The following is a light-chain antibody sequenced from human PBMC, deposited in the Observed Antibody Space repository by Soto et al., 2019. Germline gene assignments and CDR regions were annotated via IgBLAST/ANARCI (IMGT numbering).Light chain of an antibody. CDR2: DVT. Sequence: QSVLTQPPSVSGSPGQSVAISCTGTSSDVGNYNRVSWYQQPPGTAPKLMIYDVTNRPSGVPDRFSGSKSGNTASLTISGLQADDEAEYYCSSYTSSDTYVFGTGTKVTVL. CDR1: SSDVGNYNR. CDR3: SSYTSSDTYV. V-gene: IGLV2-18*02. J-gene: IGLJ1*01.